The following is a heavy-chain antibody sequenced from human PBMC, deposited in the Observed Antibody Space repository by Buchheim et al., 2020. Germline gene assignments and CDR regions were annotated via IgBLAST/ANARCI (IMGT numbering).Heavy chain of an antibody. D-gene: IGHD1-7*01. V-gene: IGHV3-7*01. CDR3: ARDTNWNYKDLGYGMDV. J-gene: IGHJ6*02. CDR2: IKQDGSEK. CDR1: GFTFSSYW. Sequence: EVQLVESGGGLVQPGGSLRLSCAASGFTFSSYWMSWVRQAPGKGLEWVANIKQDGSEKYYVDSVKGRFTISRDNAKNSLYLKMNSLRAEDTAGYYCARDTNWNYKDLGYGMDVWGQGTT.